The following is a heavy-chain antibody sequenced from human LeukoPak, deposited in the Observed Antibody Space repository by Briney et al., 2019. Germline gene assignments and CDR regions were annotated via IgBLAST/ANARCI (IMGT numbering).Heavy chain of an antibody. CDR2: IYYSGST. CDR1: GGSISNTSYY. J-gene: IGHJ4*02. Sequence: SETLSLTCTVSGGSISNTSYYWGWIRQPPGKGLEWIGNIYYSGSTFYNPSLKSRVTISVDTSKNHFSLKLSSVTAADTAVYYCSSLNPGIYYHDSNGFYYFDYWGQGTLVTVSS. V-gene: IGHV4-39*02. CDR3: SSLNPGIYYHDSNGFYYFDY. D-gene: IGHD3-22*01.